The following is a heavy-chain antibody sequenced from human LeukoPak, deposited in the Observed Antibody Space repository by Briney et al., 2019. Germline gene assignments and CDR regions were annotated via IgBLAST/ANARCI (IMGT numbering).Heavy chain of an antibody. CDR2: IYYSVST. D-gene: IGHD2-2*01. CDR3: ARVRVVVVPAALDWFDP. CDR1: GGSISSGDYY. V-gene: IGHV4-30-4*01. Sequence: SETLSLTCTVSGGSISSGDYYWSWIRQPPGEGLEWIEYIYYSVSTYYNPSLKSRVTISVDTSKNQFSLKLSSVTAADTAVYYCARVRVVVVPAALDWFDPWGQGTLVTVSS. J-gene: IGHJ5*02.